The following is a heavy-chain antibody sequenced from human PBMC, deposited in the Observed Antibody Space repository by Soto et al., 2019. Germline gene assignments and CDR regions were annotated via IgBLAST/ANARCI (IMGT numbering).Heavy chain of an antibody. CDR3: ARVGGRWLPPHAFDI. J-gene: IGHJ3*02. CDR2: IYYSGST. CDR1: GGSISSGDYY. D-gene: IGHD3-16*01. V-gene: IGHV4-30-4*01. Sequence: SLTCTVSGGSISSGDYYWSWIRQPPGKGLEWIGYIYYSGSTYYNPSLKSRVTISVDTSKNQFSLKLSSVTAADTAVYYCARVGGRWLPPHAFDIWGQGTMVTVSS.